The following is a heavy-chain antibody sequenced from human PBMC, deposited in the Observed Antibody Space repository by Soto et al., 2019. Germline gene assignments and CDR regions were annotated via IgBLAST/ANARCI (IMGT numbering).Heavy chain of an antibody. Sequence: ASVKVSCKASGYTFTSYGISWVLQAPGQGLEWMGWISAYNGNTNYAQKLQGRVTMTTDTSTSTAYMELRSLRSDDTAVYYCARALENIVVVPAAPSYYYYGMDVWGQGTTVTVSS. J-gene: IGHJ6*02. CDR2: ISAYNGNT. CDR1: GYTFTSYG. D-gene: IGHD2-2*01. V-gene: IGHV1-18*04. CDR3: ARALENIVVVPAAPSYYYYGMDV.